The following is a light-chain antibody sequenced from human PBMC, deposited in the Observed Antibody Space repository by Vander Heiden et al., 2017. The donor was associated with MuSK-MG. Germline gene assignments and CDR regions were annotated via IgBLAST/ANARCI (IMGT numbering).Light chain of an antibody. CDR3: GTWDSSLSAVV. CDR1: SSNIGYNY. V-gene: IGLV1-51*01. J-gene: IGLJ2*01. Sequence: QSVLTQPPSVSAAPRQKVTISCSGSSSNIGYNYVSWYQQLPGTAPKLLIYDNNKRPSGIPDRFSGSKSGTSATLGITGLQTGEEADYYCGTWDSSLSAVVFGGGTKLTVL. CDR2: DNN.